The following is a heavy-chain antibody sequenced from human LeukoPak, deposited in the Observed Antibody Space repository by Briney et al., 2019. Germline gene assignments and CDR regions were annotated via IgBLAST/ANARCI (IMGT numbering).Heavy chain of an antibody. Sequence: PSETLSLTCSASGGSFSTYYWTWIRQPPGKGLEYIGYVYYTGSTNYNPSLQSRVAISIDTSKNQFSLKLRPVTAADTAVYFCARIDGDLLDSWGQGTLVAVSS. D-gene: IGHD4-17*01. CDR3: ARIDGDLLDS. CDR1: GGSFSTYY. CDR2: VYYTGST. V-gene: IGHV4-59*08. J-gene: IGHJ4*02.